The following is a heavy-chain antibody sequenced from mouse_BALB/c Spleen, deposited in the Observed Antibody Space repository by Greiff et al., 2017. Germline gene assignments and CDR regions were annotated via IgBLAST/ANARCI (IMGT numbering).Heavy chain of an antibody. CDR3: ARRGARLLLDMDY. CDR1: GFTFSSFG. D-gene: IGHD2-3*01. CDR2: ISSGSSTI. J-gene: IGHJ4*01. Sequence: EVKLVESGGGLVQPGGSRKLSCAASGFTFSSFGMHWVRQAPEKGLEWVAYISSGSSTIYYADTVKGRFTISRDNPKNTLFLQMTSLRSEDTAMYYCARRGARLLLDMDYWGQGTSVTVSS. V-gene: IGHV5-17*02.